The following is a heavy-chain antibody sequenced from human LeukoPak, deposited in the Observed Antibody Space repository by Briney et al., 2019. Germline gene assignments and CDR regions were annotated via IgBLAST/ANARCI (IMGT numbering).Heavy chain of an antibody. CDR2: ISYDGSNK. D-gene: IGHD4-17*01. J-gene: IGHJ4*02. V-gene: IGHV3-30*04. Sequence: GRSLRLSCAASGFTFSSYAMHWVRQAPGKGLEWVAVISYDGSNKYYADSVKGRFTISRDNSKNTLYLQMNSLRAEDTAVYYCAKDWLRLRGFKYYFDYWGQGTLVTVSS. CDR1: GFTFSSYA. CDR3: AKDWLRLRGFKYYFDY.